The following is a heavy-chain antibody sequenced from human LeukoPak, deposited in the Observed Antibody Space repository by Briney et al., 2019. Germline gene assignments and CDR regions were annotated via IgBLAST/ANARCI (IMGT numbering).Heavy chain of an antibody. CDR3: ASRNPGSYSQLDY. J-gene: IGHJ4*02. CDR1: GGSISSGDYY. Sequence: SETLSLTCTVSGGSISSGDYYWSWIRQPPGKGLEWIGYIYYSGSTYYNPSLKSRVTISVDTFKNQFSLKLSSVTAADTAVYYCASRNPGSYSQLDYWGQGTLVTVSS. V-gene: IGHV4-30-4*08. CDR2: IYYSGST. D-gene: IGHD3-10*01.